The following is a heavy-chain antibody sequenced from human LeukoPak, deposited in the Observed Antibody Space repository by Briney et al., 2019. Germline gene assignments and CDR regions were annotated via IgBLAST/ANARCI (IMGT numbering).Heavy chain of an antibody. CDR1: GFTFSSYG. J-gene: IGHJ4*02. Sequence: GGSLRLSCAASGFTFSSYGMSWVRQAPGKGLEWFSAISGSGSSTYYADSVKGRFTISRDNSKNTLFLQMNSLRGEDTAMYYCARVQGGGYRTADYWGQGTLVTVPS. V-gene: IGHV3-23*01. D-gene: IGHD6-19*01. CDR3: ARVQGGGYRTADY. CDR2: ISGSGSST.